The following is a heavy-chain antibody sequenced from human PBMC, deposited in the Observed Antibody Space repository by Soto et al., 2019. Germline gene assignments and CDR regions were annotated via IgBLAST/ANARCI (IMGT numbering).Heavy chain of an antibody. J-gene: IGHJ6*02. D-gene: IGHD4-17*01. Sequence: ASVKVSCKASGYTFTSYGISWVRQAPGQGLEWMGWISAYNGNTNYAQKLQGRVTMTTDTSTSTAYMELRSLRSDDTAVYYCAREGMATVTRYEMAYGMEVWGQGTTVTVSS. CDR3: AREGMATVTRYEMAYGMEV. CDR1: GYTFTSYG. V-gene: IGHV1-18*01. CDR2: ISAYNGNT.